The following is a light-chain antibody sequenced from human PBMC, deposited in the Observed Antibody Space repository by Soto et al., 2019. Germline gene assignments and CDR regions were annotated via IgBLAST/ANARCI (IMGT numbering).Light chain of an antibody. J-gene: IGKJ1*01. CDR1: QSVGSS. V-gene: IGKV3-11*01. CDR2: GAS. Sequence: VSTKSPGTLSLSPGERATLSCRASQSVGSSLSWYQQKPGQAPRLLFYGASNRATAIPDRFSGSRSGPDFTLTISSLQPEDFATYYCQQSYSSPPTFGQGTKVDNK. CDR3: QQSYSSPPT.